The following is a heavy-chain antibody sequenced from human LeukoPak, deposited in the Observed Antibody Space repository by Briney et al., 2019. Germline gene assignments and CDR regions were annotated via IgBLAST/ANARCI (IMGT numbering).Heavy chain of an antibody. V-gene: IGHV1-24*01. J-gene: IGHJ3*01. D-gene: IGHD2-21*01. CDR1: GSSLRKLS. CDR2: FDPEDGVR. Sequence: ASVKVSCKVSGSSLRKLSIHWVRQSPTKGLEWMGNFDPEDGVRTYAQKFQGRVTLTEDTYTQTAYLHLTSLSSDDTAIYYCAPVPEIAHAFDLWGQGTMVSVSS. CDR3: APVPEIAHAFDL.